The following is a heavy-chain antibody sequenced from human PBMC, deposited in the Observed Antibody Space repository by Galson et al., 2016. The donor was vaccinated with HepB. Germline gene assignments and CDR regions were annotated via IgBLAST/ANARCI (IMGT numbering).Heavy chain of an antibody. CDR2: INQDGRTT. J-gene: IGHJ4*02. CDR1: GFTFSNYW. D-gene: IGHD3-16*01. Sequence: SLRLSCAASGFTFSNYWMHWVRQAPGKGLVWVSRINQDGRTTTYADSVKGRLTISRDNAKNTLILQMNSLRVEDTAVYYCADVELRVGWGQGTLVTFSS. CDR3: ADVELRVG. V-gene: IGHV3-74*03.